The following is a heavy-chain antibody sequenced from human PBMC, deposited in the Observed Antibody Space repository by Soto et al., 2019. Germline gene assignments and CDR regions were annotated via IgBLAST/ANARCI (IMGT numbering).Heavy chain of an antibody. CDR3: ASGDSVVGDY. CDR2: INAGNGNT. Sequence: ASVKVSCKASGYTFTSYAMHWVRQAPGQRLEWMGWINAGNGNTKCSQKFQDRVTITRDTSASTAYMELSSLRSEDTAVYYCASGDSVVGDYWGQGTLVTVSS. D-gene: IGHD2-15*01. V-gene: IGHV1-3*01. CDR1: GYTFTSYA. J-gene: IGHJ4*02.